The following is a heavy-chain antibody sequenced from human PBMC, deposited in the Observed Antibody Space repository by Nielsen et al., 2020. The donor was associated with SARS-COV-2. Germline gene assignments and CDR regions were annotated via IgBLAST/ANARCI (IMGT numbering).Heavy chain of an antibody. Sequence: ASVKVSCKASGYTFTSYYMHWVRRAPGQGLEWMGIINPSGGSTSYAQKFQGRVTMTRDTSTSTVYMELSSLRSEDTAVYYCARDVISRYFDWLDAFDIWGQGTMVTVSS. D-gene: IGHD3-9*01. V-gene: IGHV1-46*01. J-gene: IGHJ3*02. CDR2: INPSGGST. CDR1: GYTFTSYY. CDR3: ARDVISRYFDWLDAFDI.